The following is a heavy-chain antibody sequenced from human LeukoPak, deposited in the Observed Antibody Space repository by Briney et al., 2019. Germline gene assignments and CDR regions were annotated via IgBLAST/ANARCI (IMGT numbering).Heavy chain of an antibody. V-gene: IGHV3-9*01. Sequence: GGSLRLSCAASGFTFDDYAMHWVRQVPGKGLEWVSGISWNSGSIGYADSVKGRFTISRDNAKNSLFLQMNSLRAEDTAVYYCARELDGDSSNYYGMDVWGQGTTVTVSS. CDR2: ISWNSGSI. CDR3: ARELDGDSSNYYGMDV. CDR1: GFTFDDYA. J-gene: IGHJ6*02. D-gene: IGHD4-17*01.